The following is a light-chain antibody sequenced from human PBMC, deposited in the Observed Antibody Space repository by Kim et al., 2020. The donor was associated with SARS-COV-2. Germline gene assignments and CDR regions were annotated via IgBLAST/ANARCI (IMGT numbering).Light chain of an antibody. Sequence: VSPGQTASITCSGDKLGDKYACWYQQKPGQSPVLVIYQDSKRPSGIPERFSGSNSGNTATLTISGTQAMDEADYYCQAWDSSTGVFGVGTQLTVL. J-gene: IGLJ3*02. CDR1: KLGDKY. CDR2: QDS. CDR3: QAWDSSTGV. V-gene: IGLV3-1*01.